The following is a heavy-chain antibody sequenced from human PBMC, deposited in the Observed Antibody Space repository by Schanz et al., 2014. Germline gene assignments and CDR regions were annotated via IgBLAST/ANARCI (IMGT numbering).Heavy chain of an antibody. D-gene: IGHD3-3*01. CDR3: ARTASHDVWRGYIPHYAFDL. CDR2: IDPNSGGT. Sequence: QVQLVQSGADVKKPGASVKVSCKASGNTLSAYYIHWIRQAPGQGLEWMGWIDPNSGGTNYAQKFQGRVTMTSETSITTVYMEGNSLTSDDTAVFYCARTASHDVWRGYIPHYAFDLWGQGTVVIVSS. V-gene: IGHV1-2*02. CDR1: GNTLSAYY. J-gene: IGHJ3*01.